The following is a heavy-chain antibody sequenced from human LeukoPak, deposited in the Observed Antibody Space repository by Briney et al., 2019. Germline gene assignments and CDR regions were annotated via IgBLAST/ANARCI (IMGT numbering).Heavy chain of an antibody. CDR2: INPSGGST. J-gene: IGHJ1*01. CDR3: ARAHYYDSSDYGGIEH. CDR1: GYTFTSYF. V-gene: IGHV1-46*01. Sequence: ASVKVSCKASGYTFTSYFMHWGRQAPGQALEWMGIINPSGGSTNYAQKFQGRATITRDTSTSTVYMELSSLRSEDTAVYSCARAHYYDSSDYGGIEHWGQGTLVTVSS. D-gene: IGHD3-22*01.